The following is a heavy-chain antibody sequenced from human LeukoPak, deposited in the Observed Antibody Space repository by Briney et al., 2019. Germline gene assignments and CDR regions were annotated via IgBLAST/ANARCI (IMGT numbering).Heavy chain of an antibody. J-gene: IGHJ4*02. CDR1: GFTFSSYS. Sequence: GGSLRLSCAASGFTFSSYSMNWVRQAPGKGLEWVSYISSSGVTKYYAVSVKGRFTMSRDNAKNSLYLQLNSLRAEDTAVYYCARDGRSRGLSHVNFDYWGQGILVTVSS. D-gene: IGHD3-16*02. V-gene: IGHV3-48*04. CDR3: ARDGRSRGLSHVNFDY. CDR2: ISSSGVTK.